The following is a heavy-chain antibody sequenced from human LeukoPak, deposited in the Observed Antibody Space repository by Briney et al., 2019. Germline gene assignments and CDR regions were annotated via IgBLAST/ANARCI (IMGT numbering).Heavy chain of an antibody. D-gene: IGHD2-2*02. J-gene: IGHJ5*02. CDR1: GGSISGYY. CDR3: ARGPAAIYGWFDP. CDR2: INHSGSA. Sequence: PSETLSLTCTVSGGSISGYYWSWIRQPPGKGLEWIGEINHSGSANYNPSLKSRVTISVDTSKNQFSLKLSSVTAADTAVYYCARGPAAIYGWFDPWGQGTLVTVSS. V-gene: IGHV4-34*01.